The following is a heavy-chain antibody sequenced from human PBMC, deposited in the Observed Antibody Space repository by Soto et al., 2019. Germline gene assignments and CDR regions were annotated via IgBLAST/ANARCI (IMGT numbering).Heavy chain of an antibody. CDR1: GGSIRSTNW. D-gene: IGHD6-19*01. Sequence: SETLSLTCTVSGGSIRSTNWWNWVRQPPGKGLEWIGEIDHSGSTNYNPSLKSRVTMSVDKPKNQFSLKLSSVTAADTAVYYCVRDSGNGWKDYWGQGTLVTVSS. V-gene: IGHV4-4*02. J-gene: IGHJ4*02. CDR2: IDHSGST. CDR3: VRDSGNGWKDY.